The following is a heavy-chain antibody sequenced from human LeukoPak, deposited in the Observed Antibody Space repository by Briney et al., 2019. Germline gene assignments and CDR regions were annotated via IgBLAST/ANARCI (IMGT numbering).Heavy chain of an antibody. CDR3: ARIDFWMGMDV. CDR1: GFTFSSYW. D-gene: IGHD3-3*01. CDR2: IKQDGSEK. J-gene: IGHJ6*04. V-gene: IGHV3-7*01. Sequence: PGESLRLPCAASGFTFSSYWMSWVRQAPGKGLEWVANIKQDGSEKYYVDSVKGRFTTSRDNAKNSLYLQMNSLRAEDTAVYYCARIDFWMGMDVWGKGTTVTVSS.